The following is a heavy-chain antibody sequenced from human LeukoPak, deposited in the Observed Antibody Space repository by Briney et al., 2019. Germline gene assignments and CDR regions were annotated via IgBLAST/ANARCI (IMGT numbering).Heavy chain of an antibody. CDR3: ARDTSPGITGTY. CDR1: GYSITNGYY. D-gene: IGHD1-20*01. J-gene: IGHJ4*02. V-gene: IGHV4-38-2*02. Sequence: SETLSLTCTVSGYSITNGYYWGWIRPPPGKGLEWIGSIYHDGRIDYNPSLKSRVTISRDTSNDQFCLKLSSVTAADTAMYYCARDTSPGITGTYWGQGTLVTVSS. CDR2: IYHDGRI.